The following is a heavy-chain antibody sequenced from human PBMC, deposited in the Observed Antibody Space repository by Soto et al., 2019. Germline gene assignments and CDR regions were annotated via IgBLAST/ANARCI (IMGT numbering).Heavy chain of an antibody. J-gene: IGHJ6*02. D-gene: IGHD3-10*01. CDR3: ARSKVRRPSVSKHHYYYYGMDV. CDR2: IYSNGST. CDR1: GGSVSSGSYY. Sequence: QVQLQESGPGLVKPSETLSLTCTVSGGSVSSGSYYWSWIRQPPGKGLEWMGYIYSNGSTNYNPSLKSRVTISVDTSKNHFSLKLSSVTAADTAVYYCARSKVRRPSVSKHHYYYYGMDVWGQGTTVTVSS. V-gene: IGHV4-61*01.